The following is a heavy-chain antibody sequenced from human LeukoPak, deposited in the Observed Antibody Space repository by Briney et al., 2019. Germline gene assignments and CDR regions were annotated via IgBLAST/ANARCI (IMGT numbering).Heavy chain of an antibody. CDR3: ARHQENSSGWYGNFDY. V-gene: IGHV4-39*01. D-gene: IGHD6-19*01. CDR2: IYYSGST. J-gene: IGHJ4*02. CDR1: GGSISSSRYY. Sequence: SETLSLTCTVSGGSISSSRYYWGWIRQPPGKGLEWIGSIYYSGSTYYNPSLKSRVTISVDTSKNQFSLKLSFVTAADTAVYYCARHQENSSGWYGNFDYWGQGTLVIVSS.